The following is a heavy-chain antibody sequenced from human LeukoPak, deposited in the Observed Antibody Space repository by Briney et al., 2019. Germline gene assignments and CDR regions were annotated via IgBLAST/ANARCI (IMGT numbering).Heavy chain of an antibody. Sequence: GGSLRLSCAASGFTFSSYWMHWVRQAPGKGLVWVSRINSGGRSTSYADSVKGRFTISRDNSKSTLHLQMNSLRAEDTAVYYCARHSSGYYHYDYWGPGTPVTVAS. J-gene: IGHJ4*02. V-gene: IGHV3-74*01. CDR2: INSGGRST. CDR3: ARHSSGYYHYDY. D-gene: IGHD3-22*01. CDR1: GFTFSSYW.